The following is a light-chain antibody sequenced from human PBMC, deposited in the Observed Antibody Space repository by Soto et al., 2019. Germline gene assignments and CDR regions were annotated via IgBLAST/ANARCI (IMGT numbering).Light chain of an antibody. CDR2: EVS. CDR1: SSDVGGYKY. V-gene: IGLV2-14*01. Sequence: QSVLTQPASVSGSPGQSITISCTGTSSDVGGYKYVSWYQHYPGKAPKIMIYEVSNRPSGVSNRFSGSKSGNTASLTISGLQAEDEADYYCISYTTSSTVVFGGGTKLTV. CDR3: ISYTTSSTVV. J-gene: IGLJ2*01.